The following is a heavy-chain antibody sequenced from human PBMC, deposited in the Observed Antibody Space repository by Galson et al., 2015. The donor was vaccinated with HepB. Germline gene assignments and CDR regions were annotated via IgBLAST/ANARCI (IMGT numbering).Heavy chain of an antibody. D-gene: IGHD3-3*01. V-gene: IGHV1-18*04. CDR2: ISAYNGNT. CDR3: ARQTERITIFGTWIPPQINYDMDV. Sequence: SVKVSCKASGYTFTSYGISWVRQAPGQGLEWMGWISAYNGNTNDAQKLQGRVTMTTDTSTSTAYMELRSLRSDATAVYYCARQTERITIFGTWIPPQINYDMDVSCQGTTVAVAS. J-gene: IGHJ6*02. CDR1: GYTFTSYG.